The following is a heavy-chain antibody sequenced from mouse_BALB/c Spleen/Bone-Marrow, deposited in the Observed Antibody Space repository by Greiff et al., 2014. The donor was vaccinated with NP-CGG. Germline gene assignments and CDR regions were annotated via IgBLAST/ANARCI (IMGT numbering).Heavy chain of an antibody. CDR2: IWSGGST. V-gene: IGHV2-2*02. CDR1: GFSLTSYG. J-gene: IGHJ4*01. CDR3: ARKRRYYAMDY. Sequence: VQGVESGPGLVQPSQSLTITCTVSGFSLTSYGVHWVRQSPGKGLEWLGVIWSGGSTDYNAAFISRLSISKDNSKSQVFFKMNSLQANDTAIYYCARKRRYYAMDYWGQGTSVTVSS.